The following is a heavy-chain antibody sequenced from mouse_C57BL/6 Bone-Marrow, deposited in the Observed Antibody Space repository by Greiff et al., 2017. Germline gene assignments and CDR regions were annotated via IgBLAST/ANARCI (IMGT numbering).Heavy chain of an antibody. CDR3: VTTVVDYAMDY. V-gene: IGHV5-9-1*02. CDR1: GFTFSSYA. D-gene: IGHD1-1*01. Sequence: EVQLVESGEGLVKPGGSLKLSCAASGFTFSSYAMSWVRQTPEKRLEWVAYISSGGDYIYYADTVKGRFTISRDNDRNTLYLQMSSLKSEDTAMYYSVTTVVDYAMDYWGQGTSVTVSS. J-gene: IGHJ4*01. CDR2: ISSGGDYI.